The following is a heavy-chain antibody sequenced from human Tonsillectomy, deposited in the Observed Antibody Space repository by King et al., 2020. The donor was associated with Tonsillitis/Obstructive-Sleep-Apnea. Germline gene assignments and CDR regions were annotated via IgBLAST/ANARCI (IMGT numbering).Heavy chain of an antibody. CDR2: TYNTGST. D-gene: IGHD2-2*01. J-gene: IGHJ4*02. Sequence: QLQESGPGLVKPSETLSLTCNVAGGSVSSTSYYWGWIRQPPGKGLEWIGSTYNTGSTYYNPSLRSRVTISLDTSKNHFSLKLTSVTAADTAIYYCARDHYCSSTNYPDFDYWGQGTLVTVSS. CDR3: ARDHYCSSTNYPDFDY. V-gene: IGHV4-39*02. CDR1: GGSVSSTSYY.